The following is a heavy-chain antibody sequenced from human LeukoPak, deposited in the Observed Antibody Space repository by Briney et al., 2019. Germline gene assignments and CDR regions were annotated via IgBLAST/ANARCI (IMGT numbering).Heavy chain of an antibody. V-gene: IGHV3-7*01. CDR1: GFTFSNSC. CDR3: AKSYSGWYVEY. D-gene: IGHD6-19*01. CDR2: INEHGSGK. Sequence: GGSLRLSCAAPGFTFSNSCMSWVRQAAGEGLEWVANINEHGSGKYYVDSVKGRFTISSDDAKNPVYLQLNSLRAEDTAVYYCAKSYSGWYVEYWGQGTLVTVSS. J-gene: IGHJ4*02.